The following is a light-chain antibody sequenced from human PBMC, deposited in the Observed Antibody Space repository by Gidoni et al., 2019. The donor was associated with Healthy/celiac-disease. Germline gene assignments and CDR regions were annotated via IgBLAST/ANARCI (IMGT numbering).Light chain of an antibody. J-gene: IGKJ1*01. CDR3: QQSYSTLWT. V-gene: IGKV1-39*01. CDR2: AAS. Sequence: DIQMTQSPSSLSASVGDRVTIPCRARQSISSYLNWYQQKPGKAPKLLIYAASSLQSGVPSRFSGSGSGTDFTLTISSLQPEDFATYYCQQSYSTLWTFGQXTKVEIK. CDR1: QSISSY.